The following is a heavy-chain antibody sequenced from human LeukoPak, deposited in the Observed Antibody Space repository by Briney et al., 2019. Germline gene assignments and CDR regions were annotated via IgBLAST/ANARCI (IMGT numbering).Heavy chain of an antibody. Sequence: GGSLRLSCAASGFTFNNYAMSWVRQAPGKGLEWVSAISGRGGSTHYADSVKGRFTISRDKSKNTLSLQMNSLRAEDTALYSCAKGGEQVSHFDYWGQGTLVTVSS. D-gene: IGHD3-16*01. J-gene: IGHJ4*02. CDR1: GFTFNNYA. CDR2: ISGRGGST. CDR3: AKGGEQVSHFDY. V-gene: IGHV3-23*01.